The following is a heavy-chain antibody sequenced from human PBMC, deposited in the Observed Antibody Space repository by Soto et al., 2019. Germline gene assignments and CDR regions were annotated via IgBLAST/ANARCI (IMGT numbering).Heavy chain of an antibody. CDR2: IFDSGTT. Sequence: PSETLSLTCTVSGGSITSDYSCWGWIRQPPGEGLEWIGHIFDSGTTYTNPSLRSRVAISVDTSKNQFSLKLSSVTAADTAVYYCARHFSVDYFDYWGQGALVTVSS. J-gene: IGHJ4*02. CDR3: ARHFSVDYFDY. CDR1: GGSITSDYSC. V-gene: IGHV4-30-4*02.